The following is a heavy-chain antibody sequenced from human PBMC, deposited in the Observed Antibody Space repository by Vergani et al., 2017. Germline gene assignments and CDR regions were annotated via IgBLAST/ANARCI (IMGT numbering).Heavy chain of an antibody. Sequence: QVQLQESGPGLLKPSETLSLTCAVYGGSFSGYYWSWIRQPPGKGLEWIGEINHSGSTNYNPSLKSRVTISVDTSKNQFSLKLSSVTAADTAVYYCARGPNDYVWGSYRKSPFDPWGQGTLVTVSS. CDR2: INHSGST. D-gene: IGHD3-16*02. V-gene: IGHV4-34*01. CDR3: ARGPNDYVWGSYRKSPFDP. CDR1: GGSFSGYY. J-gene: IGHJ5*02.